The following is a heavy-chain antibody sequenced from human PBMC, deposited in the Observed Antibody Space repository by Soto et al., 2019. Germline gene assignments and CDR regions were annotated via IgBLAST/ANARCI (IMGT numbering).Heavy chain of an antibody. CDR1: GGSISSGGYY. CDR2: IYYSGST. CDR3: ARADKGYCSGGSCVPWGAFDI. Sequence: SETLSLTCTVSGGSISSGGYYWSWIRQHPGKGLECIGYIYYSGSTYYNPSLKSRVTISVDTSKNQFSLKLSSVTAADTAVYYCARADKGYCSGGSCVPWGAFDIWGQGTMVTVSS. J-gene: IGHJ3*02. D-gene: IGHD2-15*01. V-gene: IGHV4-31*03.